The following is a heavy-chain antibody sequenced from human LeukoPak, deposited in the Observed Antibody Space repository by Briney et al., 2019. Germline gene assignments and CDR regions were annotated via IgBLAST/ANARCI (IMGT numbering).Heavy chain of an antibody. J-gene: IGHJ4*02. CDR2: IYSGGGT. V-gene: IGHV3-53*01. CDR3: ARVPVHASGYHLDL. CDR1: GFTVSSNY. D-gene: IGHD5-18*01. Sequence: GGSLRLSCAASGFTVSSNYMGWVRQAPGKGLAWVSVIYSGGGTYYADSVNGRFTISRDNSENTFYLQMNDLRVEDTAVYYCARVPVHASGYHLDLWGRGTLVTVSS.